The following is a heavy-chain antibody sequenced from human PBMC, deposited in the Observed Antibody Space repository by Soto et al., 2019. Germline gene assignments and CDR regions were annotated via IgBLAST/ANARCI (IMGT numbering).Heavy chain of an antibody. D-gene: IGHD4-17*01. Sequence: GEALKISCKGSGYSFTSYWIGWVRQMPWKGLECMGIIYPGDSDTRYSPSFQGQVTISADKSISTAYLQWSSLKASDTAMYYCARLPYGDYDYYYYGMDVWGQGTTVTVS. V-gene: IGHV5-51*01. CDR1: GYSFTSYW. CDR3: ARLPYGDYDYYYYGMDV. J-gene: IGHJ6*02. CDR2: IYPGDSDT.